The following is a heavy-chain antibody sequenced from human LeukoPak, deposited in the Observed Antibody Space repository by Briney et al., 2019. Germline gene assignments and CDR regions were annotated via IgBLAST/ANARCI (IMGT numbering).Heavy chain of an antibody. Sequence: GGSLRLSCAASGFTFSSYAMSWVCQAPGKGLEWVSAISGSGGSTYYADSVKGRFTISRDNSKNSLYLQMNSLRAEDTAVYYCARDIGIFAVRWYYYGMDVWGQGTTVTVSS. J-gene: IGHJ6*02. CDR2: ISGSGGST. CDR3: ARDIGIFAVRWYYYGMDV. CDR1: GFTFSSYA. D-gene: IGHD3-3*01. V-gene: IGHV3-23*01.